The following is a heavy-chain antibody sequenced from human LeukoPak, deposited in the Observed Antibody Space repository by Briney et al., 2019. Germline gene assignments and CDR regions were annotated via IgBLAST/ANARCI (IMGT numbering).Heavy chain of an antibody. Sequence: GASVKVSCKASGYTFTSYGISWVRQAPGQGLEWMGWISAYNGNTNYAQKLQGRVTMTTDTSTSTAYMELRSLRSDDTAVYYCAREELRYFDWLPSNWFDPWGQGTLVTVSS. CDR2: ISAYNGNT. D-gene: IGHD3-9*01. J-gene: IGHJ5*02. CDR3: AREELRYFDWLPSNWFDP. V-gene: IGHV1-18*01. CDR1: GYTFTSYG.